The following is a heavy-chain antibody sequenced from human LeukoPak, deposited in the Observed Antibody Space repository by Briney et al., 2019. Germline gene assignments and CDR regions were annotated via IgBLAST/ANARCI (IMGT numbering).Heavy chain of an antibody. CDR2: INPSGGST. CDR3: ARGRSTAMDPAYYFDY. J-gene: IGHJ4*02. Sequence: ASVKVSCKTSGYSFNSHHVHWVRQAPGQGLEWMGIINPSGGSTSYAQKFQGRVTMTRDTSTSTVYMELSSLRSEDTAVYYCARGRSTAMDPAYYFDYWGQGTLVTVSS. CDR1: GYSFNSHH. V-gene: IGHV1-46*02. D-gene: IGHD5-18*01.